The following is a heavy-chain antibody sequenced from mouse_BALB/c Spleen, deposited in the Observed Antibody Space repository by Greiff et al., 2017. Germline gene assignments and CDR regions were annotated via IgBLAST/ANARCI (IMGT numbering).Heavy chain of an antibody. D-gene: IGHD2-14*01. J-gene: IGHJ3*01. Sequence: VQGVESGAELVRPGVSVKISCKGSGYTFTDYAMHWVKQSHAKSLEWIGVISTYYGDASYNQKFKGKATMTVDKSSSTAYMELARLTSEDSAIYYCASSYRYDGAWFAYWGQGTLVTVSA. CDR3: ASSYRYDGAWFAY. CDR1: GYTFTDYA. CDR2: ISTYYGDA. V-gene: IGHV1S137*01.